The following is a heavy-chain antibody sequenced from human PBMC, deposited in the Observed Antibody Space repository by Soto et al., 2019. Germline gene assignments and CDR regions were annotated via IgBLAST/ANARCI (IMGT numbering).Heavy chain of an antibody. Sequence: QQQLQESGPGLVKPSETLSLTCTVSGGSISITNYFWGWIRQPPGKGLEWIGSIYYSGNTYYNPSLKSRVSISVDTSMNQFSLKLTSVTAADTAVYYCARPGSTYSSGWSIDYWGQGILVTVSS. J-gene: IGHJ4*02. CDR3: ARPGSTYSSGWSIDY. D-gene: IGHD6-13*01. CDR2: IYYSGNT. CDR1: GGSISITNYF. V-gene: IGHV4-39*01.